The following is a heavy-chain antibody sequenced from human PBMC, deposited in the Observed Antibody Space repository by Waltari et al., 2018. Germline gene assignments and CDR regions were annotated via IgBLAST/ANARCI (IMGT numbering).Heavy chain of an antibody. CDR1: GFTFRSYA. CDR2: SSGSGGST. Sequence: VQLLESGGGLVQSGGSLRLSCAASGFTFRSYAMNWVRQAPGKGVEWVSVSSGSGGSTDYADSGKGRFTIARDKSKNTLYLQMNNLRVEDTAVYYCASSLYGNYTQIWGRVFDYWGQGTLVTVSS. V-gene: IGHV3-23*01. J-gene: IGHJ4*02. D-gene: IGHD4-17*01. CDR3: ASSLYGNYTQIWGRVFDY.